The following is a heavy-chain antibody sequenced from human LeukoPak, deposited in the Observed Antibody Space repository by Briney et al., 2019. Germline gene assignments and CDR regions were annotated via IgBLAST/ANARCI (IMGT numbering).Heavy chain of an antibody. V-gene: IGHV3-74*01. Sequence: GGSLRLSCAASGFTFSSYWMHWVRQAPGKGLVWVSRINNDGSSTSYADSVKGRFTISRDNAKNTLYLQMNSLRAEDTAVYYCARALVVVPAAKAVVSYNWFDPWGQGTLVTVSS. CDR3: ARALVVVPAAKAVVSYNWFDP. CDR1: GFTFSSYW. J-gene: IGHJ5*02. CDR2: INNDGSST. D-gene: IGHD2-2*01.